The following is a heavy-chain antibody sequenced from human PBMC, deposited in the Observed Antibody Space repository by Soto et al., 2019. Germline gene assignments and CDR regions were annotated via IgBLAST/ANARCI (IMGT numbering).Heavy chain of an antibody. CDR1: GFTFSNYI. J-gene: IGHJ6*02. CDR3: AGGDTYYAMGV. D-gene: IGHD5-18*01. CDR2: ISYDGSNK. Sequence: QLQLVESGGGVVQPGRSLRPSCAASGFTFSNYIMHWVRQAPGKGLEWVAFISYDGSNKDYADSVKGRFTISRDNSKNTLYLQLSSLRPEDTAVYYCAGGDTYYAMGVWGQGTTVTVSS. V-gene: IGHV3-30-3*01.